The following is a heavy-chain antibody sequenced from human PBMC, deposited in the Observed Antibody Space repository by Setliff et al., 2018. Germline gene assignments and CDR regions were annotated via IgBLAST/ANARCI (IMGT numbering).Heavy chain of an antibody. CDR3: ARVDNFWSGPIDY. D-gene: IGHD3-3*01. CDR1: GGSISSGYY. CDR2: IFHSGNT. Sequence: SETLSLTCAVSGGSISSGYYWGWIRQPPGKGLEWIGSIFHSGNTYYNPSLKSRVTISVDTSKNQFSLKLSSVTAADTAIYYCARVDNFWSGPIDYWGQGTLVTVSS. J-gene: IGHJ4*02. V-gene: IGHV4-38-2*01.